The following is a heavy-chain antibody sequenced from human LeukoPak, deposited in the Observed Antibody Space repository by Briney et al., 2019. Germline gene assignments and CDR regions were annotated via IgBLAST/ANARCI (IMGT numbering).Heavy chain of an antibody. CDR2: ISGSGGST. J-gene: IGHJ4*02. D-gene: IGHD6-19*01. CDR1: GFTFSSYA. Sequence: GGSLRLSCAASGFTFSSYAMSWVRQAPGKGLEWVSAISGSGGSTYYADSVKGRFTISRDNSKNTLYLQMNSLRAEGTAVYYCAKDRRIAVAAYYFDYWGQGTLVTVSS. V-gene: IGHV3-23*01. CDR3: AKDRRIAVAAYYFDY.